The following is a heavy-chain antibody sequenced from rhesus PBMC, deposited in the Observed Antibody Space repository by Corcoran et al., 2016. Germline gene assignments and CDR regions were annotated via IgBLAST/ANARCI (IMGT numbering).Heavy chain of an antibody. V-gene: IGHV4-122*02. Sequence: QLQLQESGPGLVKPSETLSLTCAVSGYSISSGYGGIWIRQPPGKGLEWMGYISYSGRTNYNPSLKSRVTILRDTSKNQFSLKLSCVNAADTAVYYCAREGVRGHFDYWGQGVLVTVSS. D-gene: IGHD1-44*02. CDR3: AREGVRGHFDY. CDR1: GYSISSGYG. CDR2: ISYSGRT. J-gene: IGHJ4*01.